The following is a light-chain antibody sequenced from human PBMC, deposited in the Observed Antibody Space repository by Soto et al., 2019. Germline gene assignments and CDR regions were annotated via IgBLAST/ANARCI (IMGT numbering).Light chain of an antibody. CDR2: TTN. V-gene: IGLV1-44*01. Sequence: QAVVTQAPSTSGTPGQRVTISCSGSNSNIGSSSVNWYRQVPGTAPELLIYTTNERPSGVPDRFSGSKSGTSASLAISGLQSEDEAEYFCAAWDDSLNGPVFGGGTKVTVL. CDR1: NSNIGSSS. CDR3: AAWDDSLNGPV. J-gene: IGLJ3*02.